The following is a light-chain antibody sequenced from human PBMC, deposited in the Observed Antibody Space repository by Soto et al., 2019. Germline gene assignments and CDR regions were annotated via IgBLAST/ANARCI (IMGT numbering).Light chain of an antibody. V-gene: IGLV2-11*01. J-gene: IGLJ3*02. CDR3: CSCAGSDWV. Sequence: QSALTQPRSVSGSPGQSVTISCTGTSSDVGGYNYVSWYQQHPGKAPKLMIYDVSKRPSGVPDRFSGSKSGNTASLTISGLQAEDEADYYCCSCAGSDWVFGGGTKLTVL. CDR2: DVS. CDR1: SSDVGGYNY.